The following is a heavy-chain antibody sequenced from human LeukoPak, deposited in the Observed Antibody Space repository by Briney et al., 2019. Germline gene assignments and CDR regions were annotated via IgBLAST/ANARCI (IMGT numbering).Heavy chain of an antibody. D-gene: IGHD5-24*01. CDR3: ARYSGDGYFDY. Sequence: GGSLRLSCVASGFTFSSYEMNWVRQAPGKGLEWVSYISSSGSTIYYADSVKGRFTISRDNAKNSLYLQMNSLRAEDTAVYYCARYSGDGYFDYWGQGTLVTVSS. V-gene: IGHV3-48*03. J-gene: IGHJ4*02. CDR1: GFTFSSYE. CDR2: ISSSGSTI.